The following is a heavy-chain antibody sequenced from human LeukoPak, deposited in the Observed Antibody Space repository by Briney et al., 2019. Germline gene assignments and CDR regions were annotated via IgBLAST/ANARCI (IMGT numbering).Heavy chain of an antibody. J-gene: IGHJ4*02. Sequence: PGGSLRLSCAASGFNFSIYGMHWVRQAPGKGLEWVTFVRYDQSATVYADSVQGRFAISRENSKNTVYLQMNSLRVEDTALYFCVKDQGECPGSRCYLRFLEYWGQGTLVIVSS. CDR1: GFNFSIYG. D-gene: IGHD3-3*01. V-gene: IGHV3-30*02. CDR3: VKDQGECPGSRCYLRFLEY. CDR2: VRYDQSAT.